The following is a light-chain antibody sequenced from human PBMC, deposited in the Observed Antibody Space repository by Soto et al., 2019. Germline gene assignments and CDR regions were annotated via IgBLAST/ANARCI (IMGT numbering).Light chain of an antibody. CDR1: QDIAAY. CDR3: QQSYSTPRP. CDR2: AAS. V-gene: IGKV1D-12*01. Sequence: DIQVTQVPSSLSSSVGDRVNITCRASQDIAAYLAWYQHKPGRAPELLIHAASSLQSAVPSRFSGSGSGTDFTLTINSLQPEDFATYYCQQSYSTPRPFGQGTKVDIK. J-gene: IGKJ1*01.